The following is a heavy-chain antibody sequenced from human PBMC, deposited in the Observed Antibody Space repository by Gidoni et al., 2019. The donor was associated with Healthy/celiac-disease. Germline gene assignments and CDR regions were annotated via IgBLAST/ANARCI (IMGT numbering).Heavy chain of an antibody. V-gene: IGHV4-38-2*02. D-gene: IGHD3-10*01. CDR3: ASLELWFGELSFDY. CDR1: GYSISSGYY. J-gene: IGHJ4*02. Sequence: QVQLQESGPGLVKPSETLSLTCTVSGYSISSGYYWGWIRQPPGKGLEWIGSIYHSGSTYYNPSLKSRVTISVDTSKNQFSLKLSSVTAADTAVYYCASLELWFGELSFDYWGQGTLVTVSS. CDR2: IYHSGST.